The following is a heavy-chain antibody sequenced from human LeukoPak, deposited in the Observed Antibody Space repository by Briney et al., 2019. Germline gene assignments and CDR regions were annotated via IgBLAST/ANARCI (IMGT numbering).Heavy chain of an antibody. J-gene: IGHJ3*02. CDR3: ARDRRGYCSGGSCFDDAFDI. CDR2: IYYSGST. CDR1: GGSISSSSYY. V-gene: IGHV4-39*07. D-gene: IGHD2-15*01. Sequence: SETLSLTCTVSGGSISSSSYYWGWIRQPPGKGLEWIGSIYYSGSTYYNPSLKSRVTISVDTSKNQFSLKLGSVTAADTAVYYCARDRRGYCSGGSCFDDAFDIWGQGTMVTVSS.